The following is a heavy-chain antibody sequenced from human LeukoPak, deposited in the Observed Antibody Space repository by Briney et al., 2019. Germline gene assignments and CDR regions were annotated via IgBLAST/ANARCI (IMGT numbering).Heavy chain of an antibody. CDR1: GYTFTSFG. D-gene: IGHD6-13*01. V-gene: IGHV1-18*01. Sequence: ASVKVSCKASGYTFTSFGISWVRQAPGQGLEWKGWISAYNGNTNSAQKLQGRVTMTTDTSTSTAFMELRSLRSDDTAVYYCARDIPLYSSSSPLDYWGQGTLVTVSS. J-gene: IGHJ4*02. CDR3: ARDIPLYSSSSPLDY. CDR2: ISAYNGNT.